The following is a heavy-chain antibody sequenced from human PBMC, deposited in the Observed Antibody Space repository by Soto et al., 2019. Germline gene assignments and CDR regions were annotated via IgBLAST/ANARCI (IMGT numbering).Heavy chain of an antibody. Sequence: EVQLVESGGGLVQPGGSLRLSCAASGFIVTNYFMTWVRQAPGKGLEWVSVISNGGDTYYADSVKGRFTISRDNSKNTLYLQMNTLRAEDTAVYYCARDELGGAYDLWRGGQGTLVIVSS. D-gene: IGHD3-3*01. CDR2: ISNGGDT. CDR1: GFIVTNYF. V-gene: IGHV3-66*01. CDR3: ARDELGGAYDLWR. J-gene: IGHJ4*02.